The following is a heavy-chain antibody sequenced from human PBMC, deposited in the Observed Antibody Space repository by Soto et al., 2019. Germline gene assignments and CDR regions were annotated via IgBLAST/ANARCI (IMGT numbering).Heavy chain of an antibody. Sequence: GGSLRLSCAASGFTFSDYYMSWIRQAPGKGLEWVSYISSSGSTIYYADSVKGRFTISRDNAKNSLYLQMNSLRAEETAVYYCETIGYRYGHNPPTMDVWGQGTTVTVSS. CDR3: ETIGYRYGHNPPTMDV. CDR2: ISSSGSTI. D-gene: IGHD5-18*01. V-gene: IGHV3-11*01. J-gene: IGHJ6*02. CDR1: GFTFSDYY.